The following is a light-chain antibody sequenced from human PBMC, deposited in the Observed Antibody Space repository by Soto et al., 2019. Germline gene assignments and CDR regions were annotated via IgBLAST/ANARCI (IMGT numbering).Light chain of an antibody. Sequence: QSVLTQPPSVSGAPGQRVTISCTGSSSNIGAGYDVHWYQQLPGTAPKILIYGNSNRPSGVPDRFSGSKSGTSASLAITGLQAEDEADYYCQSSDSSLSGHVVFGGGTKLTVL. V-gene: IGLV1-40*01. J-gene: IGLJ2*01. CDR1: SSNIGAGYD. CDR3: QSSDSSLSGHVV. CDR2: GNS.